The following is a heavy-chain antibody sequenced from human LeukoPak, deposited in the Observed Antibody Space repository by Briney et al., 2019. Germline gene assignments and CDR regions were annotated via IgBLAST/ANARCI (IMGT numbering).Heavy chain of an antibody. Sequence: ASVKVSCKASGYTFTGYYMHWVRQAPGQGLEWMGWINPNSGGTNYAQKFQGRVTMTRDTSISTAYMELSRLRSDDTAVYHCARDFNDFWSGIVDYWGQGTLVTVSS. D-gene: IGHD3-3*01. CDR3: ARDFNDFWSGIVDY. CDR1: GYTFTGYY. J-gene: IGHJ4*02. V-gene: IGHV1-2*02. CDR2: INPNSGGT.